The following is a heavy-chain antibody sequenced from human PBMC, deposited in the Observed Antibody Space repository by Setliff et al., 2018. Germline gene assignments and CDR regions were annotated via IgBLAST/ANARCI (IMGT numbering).Heavy chain of an antibody. CDR3: ARQPSSGAYYNPRLYYFDY. Sequence: SETLSLTCTVSGGGSINNYYWSWVRQSPGKGLEWIGFVHFGGDTNYNPSLKGRVTMSVDTSNNQFSLNLRSVTAADTAVYFCARQPSSGAYYNPRLYYFDYWGQGTLVTVSS. D-gene: IGHD3-10*01. CDR2: VHFGGDT. J-gene: IGHJ4*02. CDR1: GGGSINNYY. V-gene: IGHV4-59*08.